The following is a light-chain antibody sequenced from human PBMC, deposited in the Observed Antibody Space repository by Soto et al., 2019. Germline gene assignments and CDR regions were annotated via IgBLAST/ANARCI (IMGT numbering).Light chain of an antibody. Sequence: QSALTQPASVSGSPGQSITISCTGTGSDVGGYNFVSWYQHHPGKAPKLMIYDVSNRPSGVSYRFSGSKSGNTASLTISGLQAEDEADYYCSSYTSSSTDVEFGGGTKLTVL. CDR3: SSYTSSSTDVE. CDR1: GSDVGGYNF. V-gene: IGLV2-14*03. J-gene: IGLJ2*01. CDR2: DVS.